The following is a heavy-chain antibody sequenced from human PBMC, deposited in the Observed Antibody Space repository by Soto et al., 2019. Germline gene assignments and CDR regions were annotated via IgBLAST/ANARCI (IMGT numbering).Heavy chain of an antibody. Sequence: SSETLSLTCTVSGGSISSYYWSWIRQPPGKGLEWIGYIYYSGSSNYNPSLKSRVTISVDTSKNQFSLKLSSVTAADTAVYYCARDGWDSSGYPYYFDYWGQGTLVTVSS. CDR1: GGSISSYY. CDR2: IYYSGSS. CDR3: ARDGWDSSGYPYYFDY. V-gene: IGHV4-59*01. D-gene: IGHD3-22*01. J-gene: IGHJ4*02.